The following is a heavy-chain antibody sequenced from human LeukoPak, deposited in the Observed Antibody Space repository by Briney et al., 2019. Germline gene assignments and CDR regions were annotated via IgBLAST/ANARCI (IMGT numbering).Heavy chain of an antibody. J-gene: IGHJ5*02. V-gene: IGHV3-48*02. CDR3: ARASLYCSGGTCYEVWFDP. D-gene: IGHD2-15*01. CDR2: ISSSSCTI. Sequence: GGSLRLSCAASGFTFRSYGMMWLPRAPGKGRVGVSYISSSSCTIYYADAVSGRFTISRDNAKNSLYLQMNSLRDEDTAVYYCARASLYCSGGTCYEVWFDPWGQGTLVTVSS. CDR1: GFTFRSYG.